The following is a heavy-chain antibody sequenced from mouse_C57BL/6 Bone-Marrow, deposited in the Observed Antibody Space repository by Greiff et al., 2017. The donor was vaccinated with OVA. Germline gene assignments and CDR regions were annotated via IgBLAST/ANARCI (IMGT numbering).Heavy chain of an antibody. V-gene: IGHV1-5*01. J-gene: IGHJ3*01. D-gene: IGHD1-1*02. CDR1: GYTFTSYW. CDR3: ARPLCGHTWAWFAY. CDR2: IYPGNSET. Sequence: EVQLQQSGTVLARPGASVKMSCKTSGYTFTSYWMHWVKQRPGQGLEWIGAIYPGNSETSYNQKFKGKAKLNADTSASTAYMDISSLTNEASAVYYCARPLCGHTWAWFAYWGPGPLVTVSA.